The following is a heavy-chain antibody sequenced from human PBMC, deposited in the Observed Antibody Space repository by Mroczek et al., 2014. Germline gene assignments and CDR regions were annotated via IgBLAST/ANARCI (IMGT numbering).Heavy chain of an antibody. Sequence: VQLVSLGEAWYSLGGSLRLSCAASGFTFSSYAMSWVRQAPGKGLEWVSAISGSGGSTYYADSVKGRFTISRDNSKNTLYLQMNSLRAEDTAVYYCAKDILPGMIVVVTTKVGYFQHWGQGTLVTVSS. J-gene: IGHJ1*01. D-gene: IGHD3-22*01. V-gene: IGHV3-23*04. CDR3: AKDILPGMIVVVTTKVGYFQH. CDR1: GFTFSSYA. CDR2: ISGSGGST.